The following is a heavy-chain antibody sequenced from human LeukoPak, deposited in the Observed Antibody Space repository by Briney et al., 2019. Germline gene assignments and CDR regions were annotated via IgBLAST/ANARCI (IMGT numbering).Heavy chain of an antibody. V-gene: IGHV5-51*01. J-gene: IGHJ4*02. CDR3: ARLTRYPPVSGSYYVEY. CDR2: IYPGDSDT. D-gene: IGHD1-26*01. CDR1: GYSFTSYW. Sequence: GESLKISCKGSGYSFTSYWIGWVRQMPGKGLEWMGIIYPGDSDTRYSPSFQGQVTISADKSISTAYLQWSSLKASDTAMYYRARLTRYPPVSGSYYVEYWGQGTLVTVSS.